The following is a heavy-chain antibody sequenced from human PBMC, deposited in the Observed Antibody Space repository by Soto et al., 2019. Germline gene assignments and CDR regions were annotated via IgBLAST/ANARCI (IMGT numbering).Heavy chain of an antibody. V-gene: IGHV4-59*01. J-gene: IGHJ4*02. CDR2: FFYTGST. D-gene: IGHD5-12*01. CDR3: ARSRDGYNLNPIDQ. Sequence: QVQLQVSGPGLVKPSATLSLSCTVSTGSTNSFYWSWIRQPPGKGLQWLGYFFYTGSTNHNPSLKSRVTISLDMSSNQFSLMLSSVTAADTAMYYCARSRDGYNLNPIDQWGQGLLVTVSS. CDR1: TGSTNSFY.